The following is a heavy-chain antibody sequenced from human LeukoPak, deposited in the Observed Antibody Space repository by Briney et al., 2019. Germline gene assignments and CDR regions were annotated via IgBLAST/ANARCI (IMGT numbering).Heavy chain of an antibody. J-gene: IGHJ4*02. V-gene: IGHV3-30*18. CDR3: AKARPMYDSSAYFDY. D-gene: IGHD3-22*01. CDR1: GFAFSTYG. CDR2: ISHDGGNK. Sequence: GGSLRLSCAASGFAFSTYGMHWVRQPPGKGLEWMAVISHDGGNKFYADSVRGRFTISRDNSKNTLYLQMSNLRTEDSAVYYCAKARPMYDSSAYFDYWGQGTLVTVSS.